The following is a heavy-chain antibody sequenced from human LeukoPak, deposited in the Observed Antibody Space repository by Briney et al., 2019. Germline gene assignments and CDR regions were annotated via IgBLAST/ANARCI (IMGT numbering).Heavy chain of an antibody. CDR3: ARIHTIFGLLQYYFYY. D-gene: IGHD3-3*01. CDR2: INPSGGST. CDR1: GYTFTSYY. Sequence: ASVKVSCKASGYTFTSYYMHWVPQATGQGLEWMGIINPSGGSTSYAQKFQGRVTMTRDMSTSTVYMELSSLRSEDTAVYYCARIHTIFGLLQYYFYYWGQGTLVTVSS. J-gene: IGHJ4*02. V-gene: IGHV1-46*01.